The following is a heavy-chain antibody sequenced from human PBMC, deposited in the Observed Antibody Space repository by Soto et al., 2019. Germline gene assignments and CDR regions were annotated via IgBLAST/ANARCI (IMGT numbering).Heavy chain of an antibody. CDR1: GGSVSDKTYY. Sequence: SETLSLTCSVSGGSVSDKTYYWSWIRQPPGKRLEWIGYVYYSGTTNYNPSLKSRVTISVDLSKNRSSLRLSSVTTADTALYYCARTTAVPNTLRSRYFFDYWGQGTLVTVSS. CDR2: VYYSGTT. J-gene: IGHJ4*02. V-gene: IGHV4-61*01. D-gene: IGHD4-17*01. CDR3: ARTTAVPNTLRSRYFFDY.